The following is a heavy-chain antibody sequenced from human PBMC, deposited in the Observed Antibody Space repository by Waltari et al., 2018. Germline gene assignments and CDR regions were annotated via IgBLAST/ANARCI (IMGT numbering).Heavy chain of an antibody. D-gene: IGHD4-17*01. J-gene: IGHJ4*02. CDR2: IYHSGST. CDR3: ARLPGGGDPYFLFDY. Sequence: QVQLQESGPGLVKPSETLSLTCAVSGYSISSGYYWGWIRQPPGKGLEWIGSIYHSGSTYYTPSLKSRVTISVDTSKHQFSLKLSSVTAADTAVYYCARLPGGGDPYFLFDYWGQGTLVTVSS. CDR1: GYSISSGYY. V-gene: IGHV4-38-2*01.